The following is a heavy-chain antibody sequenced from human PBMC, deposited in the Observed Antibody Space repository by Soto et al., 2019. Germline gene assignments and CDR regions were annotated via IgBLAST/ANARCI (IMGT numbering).Heavy chain of an antibody. CDR1: GYIFTSYL. D-gene: IGHD6-13*01. J-gene: IGHJ5*02. Sequence: GESLKISFKGSGYIFTSYLIAWVRQMPGKGLEWMGIIYPGDSDTRYSPSFQGQVTISADKSISPAYLPWSSLKASDTAMYYGARGGFTGIAAAGRGISWGPGTLVTVSS. CDR2: IYPGDSDT. V-gene: IGHV5-51*01. CDR3: ARGGFTGIAAAGRGIS.